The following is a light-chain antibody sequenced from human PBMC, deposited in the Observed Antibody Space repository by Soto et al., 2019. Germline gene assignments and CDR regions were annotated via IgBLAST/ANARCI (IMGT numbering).Light chain of an antibody. CDR1: QTVSSNH. V-gene: IGKV3-20*01. CDR3: QHYGSSPPIT. J-gene: IGKJ5*01. Sequence: EVVLTQSPRTLSLSPGERATLSCRASQTVSSNHLIWYQQKPGQAPTLLIYGASSRATGIPDRFSGSASGTDFTLTISKLEPEDFAVYYCQHYGSSPPITFGQGTRLEIK. CDR2: GAS.